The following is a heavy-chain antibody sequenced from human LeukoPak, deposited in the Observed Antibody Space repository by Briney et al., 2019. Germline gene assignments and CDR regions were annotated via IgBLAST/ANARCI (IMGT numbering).Heavy chain of an antibody. Sequence: PSETLSLTCTVSGGSISSYYWSWIRQPPGKGLEWIGYIYYSGSTNYNPPLKSRVTISVDTSKNQFSLKLSSVTAADTAVYYCARLSVQFHYYYMDVWGKGTTVTVSS. J-gene: IGHJ6*03. D-gene: IGHD1-1*01. CDR3: ARLSVQFHYYYMDV. V-gene: IGHV4-59*01. CDR2: IYYSGST. CDR1: GGSISSYY.